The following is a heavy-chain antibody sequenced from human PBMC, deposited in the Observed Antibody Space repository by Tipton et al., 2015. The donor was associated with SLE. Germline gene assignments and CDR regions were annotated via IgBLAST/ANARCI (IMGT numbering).Heavy chain of an antibody. V-gene: IGHV4-34*01. J-gene: IGHJ6*02. CDR2: INHRGST. CDR3: ARTNPLYSSSLTGLYGMDV. CDR1: GGSFSDYY. D-gene: IGHD6-13*01. Sequence: TLSLTCTVYGGSFSDYYWSWIRQPPGKGLEWIGDINHRGSTNYNPSLKSRVTLSVDTSKNQFSLRLRSVTAADTAVYYCARTNPLYSSSLTGLYGMDVWGQGTTVTVSS.